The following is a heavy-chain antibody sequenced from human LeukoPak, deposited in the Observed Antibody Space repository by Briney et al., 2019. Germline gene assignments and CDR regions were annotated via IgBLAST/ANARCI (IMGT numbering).Heavy chain of an antibody. Sequence: SETLSLTCAVYGGSFSGYYWSWIRQPPGKGLEWIGEINHSGSTNYNPSLKSRVTISVDTSKNQFSLKLSSVTAADTALYYCVRGAVTALDDAFDIWGQGTMVTVSS. J-gene: IGHJ3*02. CDR1: GGSFSGYY. V-gene: IGHV4-34*01. CDR3: VRGAVTALDDAFDI. D-gene: IGHD2-21*02. CDR2: INHSGST.